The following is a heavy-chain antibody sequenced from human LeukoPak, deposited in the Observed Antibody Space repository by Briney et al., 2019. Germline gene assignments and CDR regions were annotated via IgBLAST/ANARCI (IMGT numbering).Heavy chain of an antibody. D-gene: IGHD2-21*02. CDR2: INHSGST. Sequence: SETLSLTCAVYGGSFSGYYWSWIRQSPGKGLEWIGEINHSGSTNYNPSLKSRVTISVDTSKNQFSLKLSSVTAADTAVYYCARPGGFVVVTHRYYYYGIDVWGQGDTVTVSS. CDR1: GGSFSGYY. J-gene: IGHJ6*01. CDR3: ARPGGFVVVTHRYYYYGIDV. V-gene: IGHV4-34*01.